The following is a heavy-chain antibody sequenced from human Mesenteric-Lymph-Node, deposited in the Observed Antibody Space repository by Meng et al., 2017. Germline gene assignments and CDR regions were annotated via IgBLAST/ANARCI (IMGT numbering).Heavy chain of an antibody. D-gene: IGHD3-10*01. J-gene: IGHJ1*01. Sequence: VHSRDPGPGRVKPSQTLSPTCAVSGGSISSNNWWSWLRQPPGKGLEWIGEVYHNGNANYNPSLKSRVTISVDKSKNQFSLKLSFVAAADTAVYHCLRGSGGSVWGQGTLVTVSS. V-gene: IGHV4-4*02. CDR3: LRGSGGSV. CDR1: GGSISSNNW. CDR2: VYHNGNA.